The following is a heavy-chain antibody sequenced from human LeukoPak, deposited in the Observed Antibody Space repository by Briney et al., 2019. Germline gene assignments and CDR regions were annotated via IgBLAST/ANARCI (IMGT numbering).Heavy chain of an antibody. V-gene: IGHV1-8*01. CDR2: MNPNSGNT. J-gene: IGHJ4*02. Sequence: GASVKVSCKASGYTFTSYDINWVRQATGQGLEWMGWMNPNSGNTGYAQKFQGRVTMTRNTSISTAYMELSSLRSEDTAVYYCARGGTYYYDSSGQPFDYWGQGTLVTVSS. CDR3: ARGGTYYYDSSGQPFDY. CDR1: GYTFTSYD. D-gene: IGHD3-22*01.